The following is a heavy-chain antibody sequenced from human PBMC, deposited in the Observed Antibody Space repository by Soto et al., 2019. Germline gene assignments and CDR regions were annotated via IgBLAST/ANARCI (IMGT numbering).Heavy chain of an antibody. D-gene: IGHD3-10*01. CDR2: IYHSGST. CDR3: ASRPPYYYGSGSYGFDP. V-gene: IGHV4-30-2*01. J-gene: IGHJ5*02. Sequence: QLQLQESGSGLVKPSQTLSLTCAVSGGSISSGGYSWSWIRQPPGKGLECIGYIYHSGSTYYNPSLKSRVTISVERSKNQFSLKLSSVTAADTAVYYCASRPPYYYGSGSYGFDPWGQGTLVTVSS. CDR1: GGSISSGGYS.